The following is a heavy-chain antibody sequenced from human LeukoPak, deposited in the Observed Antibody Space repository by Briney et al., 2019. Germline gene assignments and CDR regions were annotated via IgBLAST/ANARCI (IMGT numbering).Heavy chain of an antibody. J-gene: IGHJ6*02. V-gene: IGHV4-59*08. CDR3: ARLTSYYCMDV. Sequence: SETLSLTCTVSACSISSYYWSWIRPPPGQGREWIGFIYYSVTTNYNPSLKSRATISEDTSKNHFSLKLSSRSEATTAVYYGARLTSYYCMDVGDQGTTVTVSS. CDR1: ACSISSYY. CDR2: IYYSVTT.